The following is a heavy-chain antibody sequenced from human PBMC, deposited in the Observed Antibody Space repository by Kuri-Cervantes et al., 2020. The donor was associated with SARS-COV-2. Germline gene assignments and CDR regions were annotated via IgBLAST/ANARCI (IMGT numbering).Heavy chain of an antibody. CDR1: GGSVSSGSYY. D-gene: IGHD3-10*01. V-gene: IGHV4-61*01. CDR2: IYYSGST. CDR3: AREGNDYYLSGAGWFDP. J-gene: IGHJ5*02. Sequence: GSLRLSCTVSGGSVSSGSYYWSWIRQPPGKGLEWIGYIYYSGSTNYNPSLKSRVTISVDTSKNQFSLKLSSVTAADTAVYYCAREGNDYYLSGAGWFDPWGQGTLVTVSS.